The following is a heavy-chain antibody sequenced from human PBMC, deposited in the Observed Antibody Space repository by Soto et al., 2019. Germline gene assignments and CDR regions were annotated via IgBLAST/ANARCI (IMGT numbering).Heavy chain of an antibody. CDR2: IYKSATT. Sequence: SETLSLTCSVSGDCISNLDYFWAWIRQPPGQALEYIGYIYKSATTYYNPSSESRVAISVDTSKSQFSLNVTSVTAADTAVYFCARGRYCLTGRCFPNWFDSWGPGALVPVSS. D-gene: IGHD7-27*01. CDR3: ARGRYCLTGRCFPNWFDS. J-gene: IGHJ5*01. V-gene: IGHV4-30-4*01. CDR1: GDCISNLDYF.